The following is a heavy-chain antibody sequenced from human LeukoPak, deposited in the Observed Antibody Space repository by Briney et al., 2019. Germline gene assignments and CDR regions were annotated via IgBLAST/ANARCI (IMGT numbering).Heavy chain of an antibody. D-gene: IGHD3-3*01. CDR2: ISGSGTYI. J-gene: IGHJ3*02. CDR1: GFTFSNYN. CDR3: ARDPYYDFWSDYGTEAFDI. Sequence: GGSLRLSCVASGFTFSNYNMNWVRQAPARGREGVSSISGSGTYIYYADSLKGRFTISRDNAKNSLYLQMNSLRAEDTAVYYCARDPYYDFWSDYGTEAFDIWGQGTMVTVSS. V-gene: IGHV3-21*01.